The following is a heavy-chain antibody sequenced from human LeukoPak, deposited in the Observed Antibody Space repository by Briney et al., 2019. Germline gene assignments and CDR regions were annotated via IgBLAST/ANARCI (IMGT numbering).Heavy chain of an antibody. CDR1: RGTFSRYA. J-gene: IGHJ5*02. CDR3: AREVWHSSSWYRGTNWFDP. CDR2: IMPIFGTA. V-gene: IGHV1-69*05. Sequence: GTSVKLCCTASRGTFSRYAITWVSQAPGHGLEWRGGIMPIFGTANDAQKFHGRVTITTDESTSTTYMELSSLRSEDTAVYYCAREVWHSSSWYRGTNWFDPWGQGTLVTVSS. D-gene: IGHD6-13*01.